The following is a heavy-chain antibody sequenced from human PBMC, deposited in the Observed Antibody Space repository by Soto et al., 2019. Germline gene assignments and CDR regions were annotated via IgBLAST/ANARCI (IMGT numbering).Heavy chain of an antibody. J-gene: IGHJ5*02. CDR1: GGSVSSGSYY. CDR3: ARWDYWFDP. CDR2: INYSGAT. Sequence: QVQLQESGPGLVKPSETLSLTCTVSGGSVSSGSYYWSWIRQPPGKGLDWIGYINYSGATIYNPSLKSRVTISVDTSKNQFSLKLSSVTAADTAVYYCARWDYWFDPWGQGTLVTVSS. V-gene: IGHV4-61*01. D-gene: IGHD1-26*01.